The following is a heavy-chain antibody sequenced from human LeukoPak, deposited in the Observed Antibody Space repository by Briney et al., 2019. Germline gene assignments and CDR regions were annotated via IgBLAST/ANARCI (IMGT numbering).Heavy chain of an antibody. CDR2: IKSDGSAQ. CDR3: AKNNGWFHLAQ. V-gene: IGHV3-7*03. CDR1: GFTFSSYA. D-gene: IGHD6-19*01. J-gene: IGHJ4*02. Sequence: GGSLRLSCAASGFTFSSYAMGWVRQAPGKGLEWVGHIKSDGSAQYYVDSVKGRFSISRDNAENAVYLQMNSLRVEDTALYYCAKNNGWFHLAQWGQGTLVTVSS.